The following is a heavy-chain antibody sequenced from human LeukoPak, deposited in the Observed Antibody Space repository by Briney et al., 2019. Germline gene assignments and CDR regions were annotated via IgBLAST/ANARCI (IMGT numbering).Heavy chain of an antibody. CDR1: GYTFTDYY. Sequence: ASVKISCKVSGYTFTDYYMHWVQQAPGKGLEWMGRVDPEDGETIYAEKFQGRVTITADTSTDTAYMALSCLRSEDPAVPYCATGGKSIAAAWDYWGQGTLVTVSS. V-gene: IGHV1-69-2*01. CDR3: ATGGKSIAAAWDY. D-gene: IGHD6-13*01. CDR2: VDPEDGET. J-gene: IGHJ4*02.